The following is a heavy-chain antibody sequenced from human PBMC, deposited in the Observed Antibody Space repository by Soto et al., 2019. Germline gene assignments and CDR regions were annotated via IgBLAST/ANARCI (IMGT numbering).Heavy chain of an antibody. CDR2: INHSGST. V-gene: IGHV4-34*01. CDR3: ARGSTVKLDY. CDR1: GGSFSGYY. D-gene: IGHD4-17*01. Sequence: QVQLQQWGAGLLKPSETLSLTCAVYGGSFSGYYWSWIRQPPGKGLEWIGEINHSGSTNYNPSLKCRVTISVDTSKNQFSLKLSSVTAADTAVYYCARGSTVKLDYWGQGTLVTVSS. J-gene: IGHJ4*02.